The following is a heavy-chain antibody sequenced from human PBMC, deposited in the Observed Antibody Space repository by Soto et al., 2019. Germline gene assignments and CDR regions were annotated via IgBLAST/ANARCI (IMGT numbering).Heavy chain of an antibody. CDR3: ARMSDYDPSAY. D-gene: IGHD5-12*01. CDR2: IRPYNGYT. V-gene: IGHV1-18*01. CDR1: GYTFSSYG. J-gene: IGHJ4*02. Sequence: HVQLVQSGAEVKKPGASVKVSCKASGYTFSSYGFNWVRQAPGQGLEWMGWIRPYNGYTNYAQKFQGRVAMASDTSTSTAYLELRSLRSDDTAIYYCARMSDYDPSAYWGQGTLVTVSS.